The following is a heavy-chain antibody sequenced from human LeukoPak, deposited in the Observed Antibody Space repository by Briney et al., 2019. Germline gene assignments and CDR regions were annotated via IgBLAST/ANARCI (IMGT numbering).Heavy chain of an antibody. D-gene: IGHD5-12*01. CDR1: GFTFSSYA. V-gene: IGHV3-23*01. CDR3: AKGPLCGGYGPYNWFDS. J-gene: IGHJ5*01. Sequence: PGGSLRLSCAASGFTFSSYAMTWVRQAPGKGLEWVSGISGSGGSTYYADSVEGRFTFSRDNSKNTMYLQMNSLRAEDTAVYYCAKGPLCGGYGPYNWFDSWGQGTLVTVSS. CDR2: ISGSGGST.